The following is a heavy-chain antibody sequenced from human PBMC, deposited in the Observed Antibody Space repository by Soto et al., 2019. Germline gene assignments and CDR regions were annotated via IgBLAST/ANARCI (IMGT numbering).Heavy chain of an antibody. CDR1: GYTFTTYY. Sequence: QVQLVQSGAEVKKPGASVEVSCKASGYTFTTYYIHWVRHAPGQGLEWMGVINPGGVSTKHAQKFQDRVTMTSDTSTSTVYMDLSSLRSEDTAVYFCARGRNGDNVGYWYFDLWGRGTQVTVSP. CDR2: INPGGVST. J-gene: IGHJ2*01. D-gene: IGHD4-17*01. V-gene: IGHV1-46*01. CDR3: ARGRNGDNVGYWYFDL.